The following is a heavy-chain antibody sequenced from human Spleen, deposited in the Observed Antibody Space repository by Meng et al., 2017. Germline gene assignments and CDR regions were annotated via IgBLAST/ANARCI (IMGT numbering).Heavy chain of an antibody. J-gene: IGHJ6*02. Sequence: GESLKISCEASGFTFSSYGMHWVRQAPGKGLEWVAVIWFDGSSKYSVESVKGRFTISRDNSKNTLYLQMNSLRAEDTAVYYCARDRGWEGVTYYGMDVWGQGTTVTVSS. CDR2: IWFDGSSK. CDR1: GFTFSSYG. CDR3: ARDRGWEGVTYYGMDV. V-gene: IGHV3-33*01. D-gene: IGHD1-26*01.